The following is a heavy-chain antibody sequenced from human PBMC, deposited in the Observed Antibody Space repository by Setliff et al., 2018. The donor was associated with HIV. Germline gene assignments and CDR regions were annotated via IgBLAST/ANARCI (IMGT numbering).Heavy chain of an antibody. D-gene: IGHD1-26*01. CDR3: ARGWEGGMDY. Sequence: GGSLRLSCAASGFTLSDHWMHWVRQVPGKGLVWVSRTNNDGSITNYADFVKGRFTMTGDTSTNTLYMELSSLRSEDTAVYYCARGWEGGMDYWGQGTLVTVSS. CDR2: TNNDGSIT. J-gene: IGHJ4*02. CDR1: GFTLSDHW. V-gene: IGHV3-74*01.